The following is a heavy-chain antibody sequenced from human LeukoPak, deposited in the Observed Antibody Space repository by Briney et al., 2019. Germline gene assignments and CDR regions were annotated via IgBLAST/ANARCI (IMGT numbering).Heavy chain of an antibody. CDR1: GFTFSSYW. V-gene: IGHV3-74*01. CDR2: INSDGSST. Sequence: GGSLRLSCAASGFTFSSYWMHWVRQAPGKALVWVSRINSDGSSTSYADSVKGRFTISRDNAKNTLYLQMNSLRAEDTAVYYCARETDTSGYYVDYWGQGTLVTVSS. D-gene: IGHD3-22*01. J-gene: IGHJ4*02. CDR3: ARETDTSGYYVDY.